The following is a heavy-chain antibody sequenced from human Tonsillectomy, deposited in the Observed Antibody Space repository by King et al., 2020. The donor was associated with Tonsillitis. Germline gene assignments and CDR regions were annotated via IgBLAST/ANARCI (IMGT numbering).Heavy chain of an antibody. V-gene: IGHV3-23*04. J-gene: IGHJ4*02. Sequence: VQLVESGGGLVQPGGSLRLSCAASGFTFSRYAMSWVRQAPGMGLEWVSTITGIGGSTYYADSVKGRFTISRDNYKNRLCLQMYSRRAEATALYYCAKDVVGEIATMPTRSDYWGQGTLVTVSS. CDR1: GFTFSRYA. D-gene: IGHD5-24*01. CDR3: AKDVVGEIATMPTRSDY. CDR2: ITGIGGST.